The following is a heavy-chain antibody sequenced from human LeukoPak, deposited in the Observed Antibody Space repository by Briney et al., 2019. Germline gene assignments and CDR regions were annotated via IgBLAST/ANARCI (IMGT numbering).Heavy chain of an antibody. CDR1: GYALTELS. J-gene: IGHJ3*01. CDR3: ATVVVVPAVLDAFDF. Sequence: ASVKVSCKVTGYALTELSMHWVRQAPGKGLEWMGGFDPEDGETIYAQKFQGRVTMTEDTSTDTAYMELSSLRSEDTAVYYCATVVVVPAVLDAFDFWGQGTMVTVSS. V-gene: IGHV1-24*01. CDR2: FDPEDGET. D-gene: IGHD2-2*01.